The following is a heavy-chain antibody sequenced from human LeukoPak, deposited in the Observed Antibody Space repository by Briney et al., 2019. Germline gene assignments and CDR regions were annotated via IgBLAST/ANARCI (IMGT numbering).Heavy chain of an antibody. CDR1: KFNFA. CDR2: ISGSGDAT. CDR3: AKGHFASSSFFDY. Sequence: GSPRLSCAASKFNFAMSWVRQTADKRLEWVSAISGSGDATFYTDSVKGRFTISRDNSKNTLYLQMNNLRVEDTAVYYCAKGHFASSSFFDYWGQGTLVTVSS. D-gene: IGHD6-6*01. J-gene: IGHJ4*02. V-gene: IGHV3-23*01.